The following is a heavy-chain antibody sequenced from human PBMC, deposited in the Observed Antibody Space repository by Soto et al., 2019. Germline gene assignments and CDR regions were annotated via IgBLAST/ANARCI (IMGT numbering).Heavy chain of an antibody. V-gene: IGHV3-23*01. Sequence: GSLRLSCAASGFTFSSYAMSWVRQTPGKGLEWVSGISGTGGTTYCADSVKGRFTISRDNSKNTLYLQMNSLRAEDTALYYCAKGPDTRYDFWTYGWFDPWGQGTLVTVSS. CDR3: AKGPDTRYDFWTYGWFDP. J-gene: IGHJ5*02. D-gene: IGHD3-3*01. CDR2: ISGTGGTT. CDR1: GFTFSSYA.